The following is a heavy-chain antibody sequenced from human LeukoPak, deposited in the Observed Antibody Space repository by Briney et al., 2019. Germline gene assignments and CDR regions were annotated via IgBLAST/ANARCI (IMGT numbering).Heavy chain of an antibody. CDR2: ISSSGSTI. V-gene: IGHV3-11*01. CDR1: GFTFSDYY. CDR3: ARERYYYDRTYYYVKYFVY. D-gene: IGHD3-22*01. J-gene: IGHJ4*02. Sequence: GGSLRLSCAASGFTFSDYYMSWIRQAPGKGLEWGSYISSSGSTIYYADSVKGRFTISRDNSKNSLYLQMNSLRAEDTAVYYCARERYYYDRTYYYVKYFVYWGQGTLVTVSS.